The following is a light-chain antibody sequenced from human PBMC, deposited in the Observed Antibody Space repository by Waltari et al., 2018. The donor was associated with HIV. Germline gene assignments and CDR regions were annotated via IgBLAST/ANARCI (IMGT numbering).Light chain of an antibody. V-gene: IGKV1-39*01. CDR2: AAS. CDR1: QSISQY. Sequence: DIQMTQSPSSLSASVGDRVTITCRASQSISQYLIWYQQKPGKAPKLLIYAASSVQTGVPSRFSGGGSGTDFTLTISSLQPEDFATYYCQQTYSTPFTFGPGTKVEI. J-gene: IGKJ3*01. CDR3: QQTYSTPFT.